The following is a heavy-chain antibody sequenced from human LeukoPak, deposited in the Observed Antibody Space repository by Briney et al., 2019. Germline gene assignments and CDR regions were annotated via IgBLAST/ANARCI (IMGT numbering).Heavy chain of an antibody. Sequence: GESLKISCKGSGYSFTSYWIGWVRQMPGKGLEWMGIIYPGDSDTRYSPSFQGQVTTSADRSISTAYLQWSSLKASDSAMYYCARLIAAATIDYWGQGPLVTVSS. CDR1: GYSFTSYW. CDR3: ARLIAAATIDY. D-gene: IGHD6-13*01. CDR2: IYPGDSDT. J-gene: IGHJ4*02. V-gene: IGHV5-51*01.